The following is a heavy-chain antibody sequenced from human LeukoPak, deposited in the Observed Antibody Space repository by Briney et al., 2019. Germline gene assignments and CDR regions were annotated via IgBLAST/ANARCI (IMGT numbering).Heavy chain of an antibody. J-gene: IGHJ4*02. CDR3: AREGESSGWYQYFDY. D-gene: IGHD6-19*01. V-gene: IGHV4-38-2*02. Sequence: SETLSLTCAVSGYSISSGYYWGWIRQPPGKGLEWIGRIYHSGSTYYNPSLKSRVTISVDTSKNQFSLKLSSVTAADTAVYYCAREGESSGWYQYFDYWGQGTLVTVSS. CDR2: IYHSGST. CDR1: GYSISSGYY.